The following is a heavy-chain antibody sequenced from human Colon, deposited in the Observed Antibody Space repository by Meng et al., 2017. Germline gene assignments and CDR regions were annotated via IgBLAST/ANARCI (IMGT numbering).Heavy chain of an antibody. J-gene: IGHJ4*02. D-gene: IGHD3-16*02. V-gene: IGHV4-61*01. CDR2: IYYSGST. CDR1: GGSVSSGSYY. CDR3: ARGMTNGITFGGVIVN. Sequence: QVQLQESGPGLVRPSATLSLTCTVSGGSVSSGSYYWSWIRQPPGKGLEWIGYIYYSGSTNYNPSLKSRVTISVDTSKNQFSLKLSSVTAADTAVYYCARGMTNGITFGGVIVNWGQGTLVTVSS.